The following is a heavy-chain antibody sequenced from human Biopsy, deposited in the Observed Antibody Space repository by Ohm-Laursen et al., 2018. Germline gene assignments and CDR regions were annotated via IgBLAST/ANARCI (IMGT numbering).Heavy chain of an antibody. CDR2: ISYTGYT. CDR3: ARGSNDFGGLYFPR. Sequence: GTLSLTCTVSGGSFTGHYWSWIRQPPGKGLEWIGHISYTGYTSYNASLKSRVTISVDTSRNHFSLRLSSLTAADTAVYYCARGSNDFGGLYFPRWGQGTLLTVSS. J-gene: IGHJ4*02. CDR1: GGSFTGHY. V-gene: IGHV4-59*11. D-gene: IGHD4-23*01.